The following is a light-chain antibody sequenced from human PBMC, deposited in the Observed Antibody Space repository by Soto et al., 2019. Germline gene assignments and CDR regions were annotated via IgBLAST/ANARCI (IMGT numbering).Light chain of an antibody. V-gene: IGLV2-8*01. CDR3: MCYAGGNNWV. CDR1: SSDVGTHGY. CDR2: DVT. J-gene: IGLJ3*02. Sequence: QAVVTQPPSASGSPGQSVTISCTGTSSDVGTHGYVSWYQQHAGKAPKLMIYDVTKRPSGVPDRFSGSKSANTASLTVSGLQAEDEADYYCMCYAGGNNWVFGGGTQLIVL.